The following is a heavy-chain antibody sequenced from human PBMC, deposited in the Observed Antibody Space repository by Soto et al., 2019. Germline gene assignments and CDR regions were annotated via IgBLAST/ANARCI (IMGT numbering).Heavy chain of an antibody. CDR2: IIPIFGTA. CDR3: ARPLGGFSSSSPWFDP. CDR1: GGTFSSYA. D-gene: IGHD6-6*01. V-gene: IGHV1-69*01. J-gene: IGHJ5*02. Sequence: QVQLVQCGAEVKKPGSSVKVSCKASGGTFSSYAISWVRQAPGQGLEWMGGIIPIFGTANYAQKFQGRVTITADESTSTAYMELSSLRSEDTAVYYCARPLGGFSSSSPWFDPWGQGTLVTVSS.